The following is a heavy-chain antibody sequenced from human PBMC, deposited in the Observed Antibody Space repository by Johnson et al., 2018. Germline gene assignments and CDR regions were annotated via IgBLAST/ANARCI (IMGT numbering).Heavy chain of an antibody. J-gene: IGHJ6*03. CDR3: ARVGYYEPYYYYYMDV. CDR2: ISSSSSTI. CDR1: GFTFSNYS. D-gene: IGHD3-22*01. V-gene: IGHV3-48*01. Sequence: VQLVESGGGLVQPGGSLRLSCAASGFTFSNYSMNWVRQAPGKGLEWVSYISSSSSTIYYADSVKGRFTISRDNAKKALYLQMNSLRAEDTAVYYCARVGYYEPYYYYYMDVWGKGTTVTVSS.